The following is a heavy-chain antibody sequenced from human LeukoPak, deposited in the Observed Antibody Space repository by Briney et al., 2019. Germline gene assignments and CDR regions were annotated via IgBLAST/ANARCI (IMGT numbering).Heavy chain of an antibody. CDR3: ARDGDYDRSYRSGFDY. D-gene: IGHD1-26*01. J-gene: IGHJ4*02. V-gene: IGHV3-43*01. CDR1: GFTFDDYT. Sequence: GGSLRLSCAASGFTFDDYTMHWVRQAPGKGLEWVSLISWDGGSTYYADSVKGRFTISRDNAKNSLYLQMNSLRAEDTAMYFCARDGDYDRSYRSGFDYWGQGTLVTVSS. CDR2: ISWDGGST.